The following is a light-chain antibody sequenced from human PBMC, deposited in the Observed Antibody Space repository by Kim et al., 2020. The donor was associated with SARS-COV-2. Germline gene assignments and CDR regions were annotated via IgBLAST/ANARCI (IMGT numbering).Light chain of an antibody. V-gene: IGKV1-12*01. CDR1: QDISSW. CDR3: QQANTFPHT. J-gene: IGKJ4*01. Sequence: DIQMTQSPSSVSASVGDRVTITCRASQDISSWLAWYQQKPGKAPNLVIYAASSLQGGVPSRFSGSGSGTEFTLTINSLQPEDFATYYCQQANTFPHTFGGGTKVEF. CDR2: AAS.